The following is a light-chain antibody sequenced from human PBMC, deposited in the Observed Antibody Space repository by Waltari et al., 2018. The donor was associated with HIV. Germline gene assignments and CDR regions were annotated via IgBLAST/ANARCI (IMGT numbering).Light chain of an antibody. J-gene: IGLJ2*01. CDR3: QAWDSSASVA. V-gene: IGLV3-1*01. Sequence: SYELTQSPSVSVSPGQTASITCSGDKLGDTYVSWYQQKPGRCPLLVMYQRSKRPSEIPQRYSGSNSGDTATLTISGTQAVDEADYYCQAWDSSASVAFGGVTKLTVL. CDR2: QRS. CDR1: KLGDTY.